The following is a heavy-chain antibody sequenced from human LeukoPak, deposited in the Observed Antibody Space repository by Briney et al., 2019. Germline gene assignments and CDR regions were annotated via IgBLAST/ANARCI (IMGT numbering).Heavy chain of an antibody. V-gene: IGHV3-7*01. J-gene: IGHJ6*03. Sequence: PGGSLRLSCAASGFTVSSNYMSWVRQAPGKGLEWVANIKQDGSEKYYVDSMKGRFTVSRDNAKNSLYLQMNSLRAEDTAVYYCARKLGHYYQYMDVWGKGTTVTVSS. CDR1: GFTVSSNY. CDR2: IKQDGSEK. D-gene: IGHD3-3*02. CDR3: ARKLGHYYQYMDV.